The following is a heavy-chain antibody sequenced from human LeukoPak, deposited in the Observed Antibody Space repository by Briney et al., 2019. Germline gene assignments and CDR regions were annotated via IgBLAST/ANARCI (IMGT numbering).Heavy chain of an antibody. V-gene: IGHV1-2*02. Sequence: ASVKVSCKASGGTFSSYAISWVRQAPGQGLEWMGWINPNSGGTNYAQKFQGRVTMTRDTSISTAYMELSRLRSDDTAVYYCAREGAAAPDGGYWGQGTLVTVSS. CDR2: INPNSGGT. CDR3: AREGAAAPDGGY. CDR1: GGTFSSYA. D-gene: IGHD6-13*01. J-gene: IGHJ4*02.